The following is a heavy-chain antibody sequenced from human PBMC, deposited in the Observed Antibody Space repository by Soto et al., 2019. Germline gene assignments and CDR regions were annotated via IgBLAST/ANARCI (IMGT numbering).Heavy chain of an antibody. D-gene: IGHD3-22*01. V-gene: IGHV3-30-3*01. J-gene: IGHJ4*02. CDR2: ISYDGSNK. CDR3: ARTYYYDSSGYYPLHY. Sequence: GGSLRLSCAASGFTFSSYAMHWVRQAPGKGLEWVAVISYDGSNKYYGDSVKGRFTISRDNSKNTLYLQMNSLRAEDTAVYYCARTYYYDSSGYYPLHYWGQGTPVTVSS. CDR1: GFTFSSYA.